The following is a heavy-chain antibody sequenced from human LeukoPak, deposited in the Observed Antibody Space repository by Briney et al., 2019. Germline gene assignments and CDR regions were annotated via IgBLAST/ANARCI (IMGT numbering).Heavy chain of an antibody. J-gene: IGHJ4*02. CDR3: ARDEGWYYFDY. CDR2: VNSDGTST. D-gene: IGHD6-19*01. V-gene: IGHV3-74*01. CDR1: GFTFSRYW. Sequence: GGSLRLSCEASGFTFSRYWMHWVRQAPGKGLVWVSRVNSDGTSTAYADSVKGRFTISRDNAKNTLYLQMNSLRADDTAVYYCARDEGWYYFDYWGQGALVTVSS.